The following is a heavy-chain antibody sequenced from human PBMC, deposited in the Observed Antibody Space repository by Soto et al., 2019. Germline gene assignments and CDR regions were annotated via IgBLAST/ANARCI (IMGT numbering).Heavy chain of an antibody. CDR1: GGTFSSYA. Sequence: QVQLVQSGAEVKKPGSSVKVSCKAPGGTFSSYAISWVRQAPGQGLEWMGGIIPIFGTAKYAQKFQVRVTITADESTSTGYMELSSLRSEDTAVYYCARSQGGSSSLDIYYYYYYGMDVWGQGTTVTGSS. V-gene: IGHV1-69*01. D-gene: IGHD2-15*01. J-gene: IGHJ6*02. CDR2: IIPIFGTA. CDR3: ARSQGGSSSLDIYYYYYYGMDV.